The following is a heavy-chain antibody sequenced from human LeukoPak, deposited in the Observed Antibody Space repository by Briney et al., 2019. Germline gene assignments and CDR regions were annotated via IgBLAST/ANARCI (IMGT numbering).Heavy chain of an antibody. CDR1: GGTFSSYA. CDR3: ARGHSGSWYPYFDY. CDR2: IIPIFGTA. D-gene: IGHD6-13*01. V-gene: IGHV1-69*06. J-gene: IGHJ4*02. Sequence: ASVKVSCKASGGTFSSYAISWVRQAPGQGLEWMGGIIPIFGTANYAQKFQGRVTITADKSTSTAYMELSSLRSEDTAVYYCARGHSGSWYPYFDYWGQGTLVTVSS.